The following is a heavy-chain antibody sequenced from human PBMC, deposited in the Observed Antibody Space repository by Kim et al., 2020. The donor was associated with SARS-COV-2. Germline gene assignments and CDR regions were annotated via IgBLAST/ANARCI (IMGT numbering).Heavy chain of an antibody. D-gene: IGHD3-10*01. CDR3: ARGLYGSGTYFFDY. V-gene: IGHV3-23*01. CDR2: ITGSGSST. J-gene: IGHJ4*02. Sequence: GGSLRLSCAASGFTLSSYAMTWVRQAPGKGLEWVSTITGSGSSTFYADSAKGRFTISRDNSKSTLYLQMNSLRAEDTAVYFCARGLYGSGTYFFDYWGQGTLVTVSS. CDR1: GFTLSSYA.